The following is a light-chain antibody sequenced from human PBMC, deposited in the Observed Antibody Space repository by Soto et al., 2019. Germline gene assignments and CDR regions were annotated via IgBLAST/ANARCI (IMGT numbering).Light chain of an antibody. J-gene: IGKJ1*01. V-gene: IGKV1-5*03. CDR3: QQYNAYSPWT. CDR1: QSISSW. CDR2: KAS. Sequence: DIQMTPSPPTLSSSVGDIVTITCLASQSISSWLAWYQQKPGKAPKLLIYKASDLDVGVPSRFSGSGSATEFTLTISSLQPDDVATYYCQQYNAYSPWTFGQGTKVDIK.